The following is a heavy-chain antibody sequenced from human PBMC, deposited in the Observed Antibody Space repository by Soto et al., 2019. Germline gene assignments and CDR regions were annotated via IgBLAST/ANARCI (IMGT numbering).Heavy chain of an antibody. V-gene: IGHV3-21*01. D-gene: IGHD4-17*01. Sequence: EVQLVESGGGLVKPGGSLRFSCAASGFTFSSYSRNWVRQPPGKGLEWVSSISSSSSYIYYADSVKGRFTISRDNAKNSLYLQMNRLRAEDTAVYYCARGDYVYYYGMDVWGQGTTVTVSS. CDR2: ISSSSSYI. CDR1: GFTFSSYS. J-gene: IGHJ6*02. CDR3: ARGDYVYYYGMDV.